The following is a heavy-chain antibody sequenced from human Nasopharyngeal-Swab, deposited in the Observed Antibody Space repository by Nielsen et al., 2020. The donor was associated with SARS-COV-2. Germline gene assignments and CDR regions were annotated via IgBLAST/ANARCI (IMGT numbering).Heavy chain of an antibody. J-gene: IGHJ3*02. V-gene: IGHV3-23*01. CDR1: GFTFSSYA. Sequence: GGFLRLSCAASGFTFSSYAMSWVRQAPGKGLEWVSAISGSGGSTYYADSVKGRFTISRDNSKNTLYLQMNSLRAEDTAVYYCAKDLSGIAAADDAFDIWGQGTMVTVSS. CDR3: AKDLSGIAAADDAFDI. D-gene: IGHD6-13*01. CDR2: ISGSGGST.